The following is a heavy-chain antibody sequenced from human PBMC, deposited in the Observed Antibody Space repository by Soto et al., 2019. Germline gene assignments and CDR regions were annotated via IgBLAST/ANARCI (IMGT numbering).Heavy chain of an antibody. Sequence: ASVKVSCNASGYTFTSYGISWVRQAPGQGLEWMGWISAYNGNTNYAQKLQGRVTMTTDTSTSTAYMELRSLRSDDTAVYYCAREYSSGWYYNWFDPWGQGTLVTVSS. D-gene: IGHD6-19*01. V-gene: IGHV1-18*04. J-gene: IGHJ5*02. CDR3: AREYSSGWYYNWFDP. CDR1: GYTFTSYG. CDR2: ISAYNGNT.